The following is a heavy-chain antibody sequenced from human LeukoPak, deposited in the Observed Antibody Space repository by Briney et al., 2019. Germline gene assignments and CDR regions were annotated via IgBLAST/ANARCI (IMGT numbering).Heavy chain of an antibody. J-gene: IGHJ4*02. CDR1: GYSFTSYW. V-gene: IGHV5-51*01. D-gene: IGHD6-13*01. Sequence: GESLKISCKGSGYSFTSYWLGWVRQMPGKGLEWMGIICPGDSDTRYSPSFQGQVTISADKSISTAYLQWSSLKASDTAMYYCARLLRGSSSSSWYTRCFDYWGQGTLVTVSS. CDR2: ICPGDSDT. CDR3: ARLLRGSSSSSWYTRCFDY.